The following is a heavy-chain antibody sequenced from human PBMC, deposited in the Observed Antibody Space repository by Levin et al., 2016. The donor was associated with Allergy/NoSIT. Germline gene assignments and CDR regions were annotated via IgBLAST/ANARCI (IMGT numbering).Heavy chain of an antibody. J-gene: IGHJ6*02. Sequence: VRQMPGKGLEWVAVISYDGSNKYYADSVKGRFTISRDNSKNTLYLQMNSLRAEDTAVYYCARESGSYLYYYYGMDVWGQGTTVTVSS. D-gene: IGHD1-26*01. CDR2: ISYDGSNK. CDR3: ARESGSYLYYYYGMDV. V-gene: IGHV3-33*05.